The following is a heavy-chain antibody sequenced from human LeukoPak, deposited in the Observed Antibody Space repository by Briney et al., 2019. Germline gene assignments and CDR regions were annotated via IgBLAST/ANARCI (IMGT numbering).Heavy chain of an antibody. D-gene: IGHD3-10*02. CDR1: GYTFTDYY. V-gene: IGHV1-2*02. CDR3: ARDRGYYVGDYYGMDV. Sequence: ASVKVSCKASGYTFTDYYMYWVRQAPGQGLEWMGWINPNSGDTNYAQKFQGRVTMTRGTSVSTAYMELSRVKSDDTAVYYCARDRGYYVGDYYGMDVWGQGTTVTVSS. CDR2: INPNSGDT. J-gene: IGHJ6*02.